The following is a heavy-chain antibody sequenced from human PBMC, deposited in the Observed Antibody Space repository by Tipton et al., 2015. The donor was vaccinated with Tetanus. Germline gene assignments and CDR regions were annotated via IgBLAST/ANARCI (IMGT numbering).Heavy chain of an antibody. Sequence: TLSLTCTVSGGSISSGGYYWSWIRQHPGKGLEWIGYIYYSGSTYYNPSLKSRVTISVDTSKNQFSLKLSSVTAADTAVYYCARDGYNGYGMDVWGQGTTVTVSS. CDR3: ARDGYNGYGMDV. V-gene: IGHV4-31*03. CDR2: IYYSGST. D-gene: IGHD5-24*01. CDR1: GGSISSGGYY. J-gene: IGHJ6*02.